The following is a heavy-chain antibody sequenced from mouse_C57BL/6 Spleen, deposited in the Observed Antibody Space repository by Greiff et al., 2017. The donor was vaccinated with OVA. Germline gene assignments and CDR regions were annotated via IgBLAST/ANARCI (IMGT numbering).Heavy chain of an antibody. D-gene: IGHD4-1*01. J-gene: IGHJ2*01. V-gene: IGHV1-81*01. CDR3: ARLIAGTMGDY. Sequence: VKLQESGAELARPGASVKLSCKASGYTFTSYGISWVKQRTGQGLEWIGEIYPRSGNTYYNEKFKGKATLTADKSSSTAYMELRSLTSEDSAVYFCARLIAGTMGDYWGQGTTLTVSS. CDR2: IYPRSGNT. CDR1: GYTFTSYG.